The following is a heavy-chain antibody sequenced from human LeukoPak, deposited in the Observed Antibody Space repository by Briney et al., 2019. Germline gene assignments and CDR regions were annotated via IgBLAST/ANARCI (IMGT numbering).Heavy chain of an antibody. CDR2: INPNSGGT. CDR1: GYTFTDYY. Sequence: ASVKVSCKASGYTFTDYYIHWVRQAPGQGLEWMGWINPNSGGTNYAQKFQGRVTLTRDTSIRTVYMELSGLISDDTAMYYCSRDGSADYLSAPSNTAMVPLDYWGQGTLVTVSS. CDR3: SRDGSADYLSAPSNTAMVPLDY. V-gene: IGHV1-2*02. J-gene: IGHJ4*02. D-gene: IGHD5-18*01.